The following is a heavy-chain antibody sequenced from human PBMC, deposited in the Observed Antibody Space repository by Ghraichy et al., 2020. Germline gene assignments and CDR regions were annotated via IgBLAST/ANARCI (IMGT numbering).Heavy chain of an antibody. CDR3: ARGGKSSGWYEESDGWFDP. V-gene: IGHV4-59*01. CDR1: GGSISSYY. Sequence: SETLSLTCTVSGGSISSYYWSWIRQPPGKGLEWIGYIYYSGSTNYNPSLKSRVTISVDTSKNQFSLKLSSVTAADTAVYYCARGGKSSGWYEESDGWFDPWGQGTLVTVSS. J-gene: IGHJ5*02. D-gene: IGHD6-19*01. CDR2: IYYSGST.